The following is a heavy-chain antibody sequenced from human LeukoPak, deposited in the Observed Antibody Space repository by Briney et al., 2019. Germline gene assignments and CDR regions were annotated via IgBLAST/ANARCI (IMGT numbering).Heavy chain of an antibody. J-gene: IGHJ4*02. CDR3: ARSVPGSSYYFDY. Sequence: PGGSLRLSCAASGFTVSSNYMSWVRQAPGKGLEWVSVIYSGGSTYYADSVKGRFTISRDNSKNTLYLQMNSLRAEDTAVYYCARSVPGSSYYFDYWGQGTLVTVSS. V-gene: IGHV3-53*01. CDR2: IYSGGST. D-gene: IGHD3-10*01. CDR1: GFTVSSNY.